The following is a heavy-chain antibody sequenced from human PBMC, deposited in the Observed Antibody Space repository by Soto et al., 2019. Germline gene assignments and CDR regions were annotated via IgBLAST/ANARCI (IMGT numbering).Heavy chain of an antibody. CDR3: AKHTVAEYYGMDV. J-gene: IGHJ6*02. CDR2: ISGSGGST. V-gene: IGHV3-23*01. D-gene: IGHD2-15*01. Sequence: GGSLRLSCAASGFTFSSYAMSWVRQTPGKGLEWVSAISGSGGSTYYADSVKGRFTISRDNSKNTLYLQMNSLRAEDTAVYYCAKHTVAEYYGMDVWGQGTTVTVSS. CDR1: GFTFSSYA.